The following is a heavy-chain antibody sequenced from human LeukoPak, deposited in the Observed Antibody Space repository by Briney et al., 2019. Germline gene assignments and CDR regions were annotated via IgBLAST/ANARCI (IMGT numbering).Heavy chain of an antibody. CDR3: AKVNYDILTGYYWAPYYYYYYMDV. Sequence: GGSLRLSCAASGFTFSSYAMSWVRQAPGKGLEWVSAISGSGGSTYYADSVKGRFTISRDNSKNTLYLQMNSLRAEDTAVYYCAKVNYDILTGYYWAPYYYYYYMDVWGKGTTVTVSS. D-gene: IGHD3-9*01. CDR1: GFTFSSYA. J-gene: IGHJ6*03. CDR2: ISGSGGST. V-gene: IGHV3-23*01.